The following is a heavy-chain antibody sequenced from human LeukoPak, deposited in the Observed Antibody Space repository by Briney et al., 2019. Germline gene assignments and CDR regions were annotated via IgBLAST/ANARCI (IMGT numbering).Heavy chain of an antibody. CDR2: INYSGST. CDR3: ARATTQDDYYYYGMDV. CDR1: GGSVSSTTYY. J-gene: IGHJ6*02. V-gene: IGHV4-39*01. D-gene: IGHD1-14*01. Sequence: SETLSLTCTVSGGSVSSTTYYWSWIRQPPGKGLEWIASINYSGSTYYNPSLKSRVTISVDTSENQFSLKLSSVTAADTAVYYCARATTQDDYYYYGMDVWGQGTTVTVSS.